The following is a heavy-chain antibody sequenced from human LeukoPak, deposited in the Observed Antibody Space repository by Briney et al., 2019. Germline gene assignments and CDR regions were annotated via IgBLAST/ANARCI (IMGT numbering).Heavy chain of an antibody. CDR2: IYPGDSDT. CDR1: GYSFTSYW. J-gene: IGHJ4*02. D-gene: IGHD3-22*01. V-gene: IGHV5-51*01. CDR3: ARLEYYYDSSGYSYFDY. Sequence: GESLKISCKGSGYSFTSYWIGWVRQMPGKGLEWMGIIYPGDSDTRYSPSFQGQVTISADKSTSTAYLQWSSLKASDTAMYYCARLEYYYDSSGYSYFDYWGQGTLVTVSS.